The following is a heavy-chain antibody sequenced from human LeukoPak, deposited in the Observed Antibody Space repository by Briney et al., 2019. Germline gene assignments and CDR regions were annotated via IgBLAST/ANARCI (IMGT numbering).Heavy chain of an antibody. CDR2: ISGDGTRT. V-gene: IGHV3-23*01. CDR1: GFSFSSYA. D-gene: IGHD3-16*01. CDR3: AKWPEGVMDYFDY. Sequence: ETGGSLRLSCAASGFSFSSYAMTWARQAPVKGLEWVSAISGDGTRTYYADSVKGRFTISRDNSKNTLYLEMSSLRVEDTAIYYCAKWPEGVMDYFDYWGQGTLVTVSS. J-gene: IGHJ4*02.